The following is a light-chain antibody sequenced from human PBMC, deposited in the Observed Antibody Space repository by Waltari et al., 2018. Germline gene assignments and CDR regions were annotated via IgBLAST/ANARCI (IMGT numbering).Light chain of an antibody. CDR2: QDS. V-gene: IGLV3-1*01. CDR3: QAWDSSTYVV. CDR1: KLGDKY. Sequence: SYELTQPLSVSVSPGQTASITCSGAKLGDKYACWYQQKPGQSPVLVIYQDSKRPSGIPERFSGSNSGNTATLTISGTQAMDEADYYCQAWDSSTYVVFGGGTKLTVL. J-gene: IGLJ2*01.